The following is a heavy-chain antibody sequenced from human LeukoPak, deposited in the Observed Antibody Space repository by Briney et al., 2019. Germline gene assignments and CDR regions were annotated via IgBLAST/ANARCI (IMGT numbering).Heavy chain of an antibody. CDR2: IYHGGTT. CDR1: GGSITSSHW. Sequence: PSETLSLTCAVSGGSITSSHWWSWARPPPGKGLEGIGEIYHGGTTNYNPSLKSRVTMSVDESKNQFSLKLSSVTAADTAVYYCATYFYGGDYASYYFDYWGQGTLVTVSS. CDR3: ATYFYGGDYASYYFDY. D-gene: IGHD4-23*01. J-gene: IGHJ4*02. V-gene: IGHV4-4*02.